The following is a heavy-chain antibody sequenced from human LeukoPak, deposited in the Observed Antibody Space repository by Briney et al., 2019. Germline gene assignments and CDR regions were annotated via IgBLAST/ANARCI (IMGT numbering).Heavy chain of an antibody. J-gene: IGHJ4*02. Sequence: SQTLSLTCTVSGGSISSGGYYWSWIRQPPGKGLEWIGYIYHSGSTYYNPSLKSRVTMSVDTSKNQFSLKLSSVTAADTAVYYCARERLVSNYFDYWGQGTLVTVSS. V-gene: IGHV4-30-2*01. CDR2: IYHSGST. D-gene: IGHD6-25*01. CDR3: ARERLVSNYFDY. CDR1: GGSISSGGYY.